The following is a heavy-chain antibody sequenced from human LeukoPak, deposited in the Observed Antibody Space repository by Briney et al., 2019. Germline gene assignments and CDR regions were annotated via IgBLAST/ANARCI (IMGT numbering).Heavy chain of an antibody. Sequence: PGGSLRLSCAASGFTFSSYGMSWVRQAPGKGLEWVSAISGSGGSTYYADSVKGRFTISRDNSKNTLYLQMNSLRAEGTAVYYCARVRGYSSGWYLGYYYYYMDVWGKGTTVTVSS. CDR1: GFTFSSYG. J-gene: IGHJ6*03. D-gene: IGHD6-19*01. CDR2: ISGSGGST. V-gene: IGHV3-23*01. CDR3: ARVRGYSSGWYLGYYYYYMDV.